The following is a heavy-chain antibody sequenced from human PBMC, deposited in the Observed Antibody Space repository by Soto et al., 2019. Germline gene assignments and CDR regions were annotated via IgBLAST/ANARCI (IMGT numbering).Heavy chain of an antibody. Sequence: GESLKISCQSSGYTFSNFWIGWVRQLPGKGLEWMGIIYPGDHETRYSPSFHGKVTISADRSISTAYLQWNSLEASDTAFYFCARSPRSSPYFDYWGQGALVTVSS. V-gene: IGHV5-51*01. CDR1: GYTFSNFW. CDR3: ARSPRSSPYFDY. J-gene: IGHJ4*02. CDR2: IYPGDHET. D-gene: IGHD6-13*01.